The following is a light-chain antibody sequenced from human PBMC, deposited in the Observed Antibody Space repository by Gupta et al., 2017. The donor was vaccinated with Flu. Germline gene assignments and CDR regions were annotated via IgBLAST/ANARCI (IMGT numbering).Light chain of an antibody. CDR2: DDS. CDR3: QVWDSRSEDGV. V-gene: IGLV3-21*02. Sequence: SYVVTQPPSVSAAPGQTATITCGGNNIGIKVVHWYQKKPGQAPVLVVYDDSDRPSGIPERFSGSNSGNTATLTISRVEAGDEADYYCQVWDSRSEDGVFGGGTKVTVL. CDR1: NIGIKV. J-gene: IGLJ2*01.